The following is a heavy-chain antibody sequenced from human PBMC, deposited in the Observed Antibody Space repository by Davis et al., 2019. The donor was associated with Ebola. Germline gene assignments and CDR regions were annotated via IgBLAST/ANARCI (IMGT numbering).Heavy chain of an antibody. J-gene: IGHJ3*02. CDR1: GGSISSYY. CDR3: ARRELGSDVFDI. CDR2: IYYSGST. V-gene: IGHV4-59*08. D-gene: IGHD7-27*01. Sequence: MPSETLSLTCTVSGGSISSYYWSWIRQPPGKGLEWTGSIYYSGSTNYNLSLKSRVTISVDPSKNQFSLIVTSVTAADTAVYFCARRELGSDVFDIWGQGIMVTVSS.